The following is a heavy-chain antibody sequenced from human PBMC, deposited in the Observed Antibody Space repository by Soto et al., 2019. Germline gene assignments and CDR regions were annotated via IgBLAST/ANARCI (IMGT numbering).Heavy chain of an antibody. D-gene: IGHD2-2*01. CDR1: GDSISNYY. CDR3: AGTKKWRVFDY. CDR2: FYNSGNT. J-gene: IGHJ4*02. V-gene: IGHV4-59*01. Sequence: SETLSLTCTVSGDSISNYYWTWIRQPPGKGLEWIGCFYNSGNTNYNPSLKSRVTISVDTSNNQFSLRVNSVTAADTAVYYCAGTKKWRVFDYGGRGALVTVS.